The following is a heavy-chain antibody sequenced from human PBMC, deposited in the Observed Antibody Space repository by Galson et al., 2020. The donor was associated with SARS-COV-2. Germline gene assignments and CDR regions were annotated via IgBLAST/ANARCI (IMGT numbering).Heavy chain of an antibody. CDR3: ARAYGGNSFDY. J-gene: IGHJ4*02. Sequence: SETLSLTCTVSGGSISSYYWSWIRQPAGKGLEWIGRLYTSWTTNYNPSLKSRVTMSVDMSKNQFSLRLSSVTAADTAMYYCARAYGGNSFDYWGQGILVTVSS. CDR2: LYTSWTT. CDR1: GGSISSYY. V-gene: IGHV4-4*07. D-gene: IGHD2-15*01.